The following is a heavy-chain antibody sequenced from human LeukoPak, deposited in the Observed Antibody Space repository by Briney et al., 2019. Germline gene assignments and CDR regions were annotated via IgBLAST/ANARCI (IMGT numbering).Heavy chain of an antibody. CDR1: GFTFSSCW. Sequence: GVSLRLSCAASGFTFSSCWMSWVRQAPGKGLEWVANIKQDGSEKYYVDSVKGRFTISRDNAKNSLYLQMNSLRAEDTAVYYCARDWGAPYCSSTSCYISTGAFDIWGQGTMVTVSS. J-gene: IGHJ3*02. V-gene: IGHV3-7*01. CDR3: ARDWGAPYCSSTSCYISTGAFDI. D-gene: IGHD2-2*02. CDR2: IKQDGSEK.